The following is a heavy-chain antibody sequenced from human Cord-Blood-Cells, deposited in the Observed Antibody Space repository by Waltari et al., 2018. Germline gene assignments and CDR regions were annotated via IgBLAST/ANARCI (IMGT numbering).Heavy chain of an antibody. CDR2: INPNRGGT. CDR1: GYTFTAYY. D-gene: IGHD3-10*01. V-gene: IGHV1-2*02. J-gene: IGHJ4*02. Sequence: QVQLVQSGAEVKKPGAAVKVSCKDSGYTFTAYYMHWVRQAPGQGLEWMGWINPNRGGTNYAQKFQGRVTMTRDTSISTAYMELSRLRSDDTAVYYCAATYGSGSYSDYWGQGTLVTVSS. CDR3: AATYGSGSYSDY.